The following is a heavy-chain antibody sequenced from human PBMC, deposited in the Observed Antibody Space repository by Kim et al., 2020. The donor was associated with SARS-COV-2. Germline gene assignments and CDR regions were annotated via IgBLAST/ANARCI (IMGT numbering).Heavy chain of an antibody. CDR2: IDPSDSYT. V-gene: IGHV5-10-1*01. D-gene: IGHD3-10*01. CDR1: GYSFTSYW. Sequence: GESLKISCKGSGYSFTSYWISWVRQMPGKGLEWMGRIDPSDSYTNYSPSFQGHVTISADKSISTAYLQWSSLKASDTAMYYCARHPCKSWFGELWYYYYGMDVWGQGTTVTVSS. J-gene: IGHJ6*02. CDR3: ARHPCKSWFGELWYYYYGMDV.